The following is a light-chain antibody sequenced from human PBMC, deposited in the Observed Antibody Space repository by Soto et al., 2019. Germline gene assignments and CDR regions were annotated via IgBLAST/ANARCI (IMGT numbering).Light chain of an antibody. J-gene: IGKJ4*01. V-gene: IGKV3-20*01. CDR2: DAS. CDR1: QTVSSNY. CDR3: QRYGSTPLT. Sequence: EIVLTQSPGTLSLSPGERATLSCRASQTVSSNYLAWYKQKPGQAPRLLIYDASSRATGIPDRFSGNGSGTDFALTISRLEPEDFAVYSCQRYGSTPLTFGGGTKVEI.